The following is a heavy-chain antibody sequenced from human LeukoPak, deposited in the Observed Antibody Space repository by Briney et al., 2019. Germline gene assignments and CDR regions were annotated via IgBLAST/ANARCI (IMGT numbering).Heavy chain of an antibody. CDR1: GGSISSGGYS. CDR2: VYYDGSP. Sequence: SQTLSLTCAVSGGSISSGGYSWSWIRQPPGKGLEWIGSVYYDGSPHYTPSLTSRVTVSVDRSKNQFSLNLNSVTAADTAVYYCARVNDCRPSSCFSRWFDPWGQGTLVTVSS. V-gene: IGHV4-30-2*01. D-gene: IGHD1-1*01. CDR3: ARVNDCRPSSCFSRWFDP. J-gene: IGHJ5*02.